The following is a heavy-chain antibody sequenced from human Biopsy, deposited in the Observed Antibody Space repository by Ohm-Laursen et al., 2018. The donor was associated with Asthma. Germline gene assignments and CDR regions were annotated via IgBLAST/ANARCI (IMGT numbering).Heavy chain of an antibody. D-gene: IGHD1-1*01. Sequence: SLRLSCAASGFSFSRYGMHWVRQAPGKGLEWVGVISKDASTQDYADSVKGRFTMARDNSKNTLDLQMNSLREEDTSVYYCVRDGTDDAFDIWGQGTVGSVSS. V-gene: IGHV3-30*03. CDR2: ISKDASTQ. CDR1: GFSFSRYG. CDR3: VRDGTDDAFDI. J-gene: IGHJ3*02.